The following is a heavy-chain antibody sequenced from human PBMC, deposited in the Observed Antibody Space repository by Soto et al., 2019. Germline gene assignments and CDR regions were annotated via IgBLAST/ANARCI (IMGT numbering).Heavy chain of an antibody. CDR1: GFTFSDYY. D-gene: IGHD3-3*01. Sequence: GGSLRLSCAASGFTFSDYYMSWIRQAPGKGLECVSYISSSSSYTNYADSVKGRFTISRDNAKNSLYLQMDSLRAEDTAVYYCARTEAASIVRFLEWLSPYFDSWGQATLVTVSS. CDR2: ISSSSSYT. CDR3: ARTEAASIVRFLEWLSPYFDS. J-gene: IGHJ4*02. V-gene: IGHV3-11*06.